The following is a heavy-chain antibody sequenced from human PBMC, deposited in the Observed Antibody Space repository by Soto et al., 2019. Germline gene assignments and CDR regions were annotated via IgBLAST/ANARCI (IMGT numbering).Heavy chain of an antibody. J-gene: IGHJ6*02. CDR3: ARDLRITKVRSKNGGMDV. Sequence: PGGSLRLSCAASGFTFSSYGMHWVRQAPGKGLEWVAVIWYDGSNKYYADSVKGRFTISRDNSKNTLYLQMNSLRAEDTAVYYCARDLRITKVRSKNGGMDVWGQGTTVTV. V-gene: IGHV3-33*01. CDR2: IWYDGSNK. D-gene: IGHD3-10*01. CDR1: GFTFSSYG.